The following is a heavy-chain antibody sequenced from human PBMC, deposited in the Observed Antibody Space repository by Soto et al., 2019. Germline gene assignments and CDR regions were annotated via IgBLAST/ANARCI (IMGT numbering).Heavy chain of an antibody. CDR3: ARDPGYSGSTASYYFDY. V-gene: IGHV1-2*04. CDR1: GGTFSSYT. CDR2: INPNSGGT. Sequence: GASVKVSCKASGGTFSSYTISWVRQAPGQGLEWMGWINPNSGGTNYAQKFQGWVTMTRDTSISTAYMELSRLRSDDTAVYYCARDPGYSGSTASYYFDYWGQGTLVTVSS. D-gene: IGHD5-12*01. J-gene: IGHJ4*02.